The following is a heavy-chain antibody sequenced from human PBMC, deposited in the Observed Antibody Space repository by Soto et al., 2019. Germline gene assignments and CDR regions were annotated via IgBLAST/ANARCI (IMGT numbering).Heavy chain of an antibody. Sequence: GGSLRLSCAASGFTFSSYSMNWVRQAPGKGLEWVSSNSSSSSYIYYADSVKGRFTISRDNAKNSLYLQMNSLRAEDTAVYYCARSSSIRLAAFDIWGQGTMVTVSS. CDR2: NSSSSSYI. V-gene: IGHV3-21*01. CDR3: ARSSSIRLAAFDI. J-gene: IGHJ3*02. CDR1: GFTFSSYS. D-gene: IGHD2-21*01.